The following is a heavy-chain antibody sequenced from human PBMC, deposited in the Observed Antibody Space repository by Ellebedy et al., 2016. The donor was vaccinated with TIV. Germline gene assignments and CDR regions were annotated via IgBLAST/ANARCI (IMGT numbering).Heavy chain of an antibody. CDR1: GFTFSSYA. Sequence: GESLKISCAAFGFTFSSYAMSWVRQAPGKGLEWVSAISGSGGSTYYAGSVKGRFTISRDNSKNTLYLQMNSLRVEDTAVYYCAKGFSKRTQMFDYWGQGTRVTVSS. D-gene: IGHD2/OR15-2a*01. CDR3: AKGFSKRTQMFDY. V-gene: IGHV3-23*01. J-gene: IGHJ4*02. CDR2: ISGSGGST.